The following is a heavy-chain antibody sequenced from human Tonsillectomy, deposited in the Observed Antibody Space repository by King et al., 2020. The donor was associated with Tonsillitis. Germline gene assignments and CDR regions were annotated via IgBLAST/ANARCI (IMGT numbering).Heavy chain of an antibody. CDR3: ARIWHCSGSGRYYDHWFDP. CDR2: IYYSVNT. J-gene: IGHJ5*02. V-gene: IGHV4-59*08. D-gene: IGHD3-10*01. CDR1: GGSISSFY. Sequence: VQLQESGPGLVKPSETLSLTCTVSGGSISSFYWSWIRQPPGKGLEWIGYIYYSVNTNYNPSLKSRVTISLDTSNNQFSLKLNSVTAADTAVYYCARIWHCSGSGRYYDHWFDPWGLGTLVTVSS.